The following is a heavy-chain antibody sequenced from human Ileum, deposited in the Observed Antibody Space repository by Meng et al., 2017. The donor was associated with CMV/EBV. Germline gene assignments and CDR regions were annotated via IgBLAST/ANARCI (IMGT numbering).Heavy chain of an antibody. J-gene: IGHJ5*02. CDR3: ACGEVGHCKDGVCYTRWFDP. CDR2: ISPTGIYI. V-gene: IGHV3-21*01. Sequence: GESLKISCAAFEFIVSQNYMSWVRQAPGKGLEWVSSISPTGIYIYYTDSVKGRFTISRDNAANSLYLQMNSLRDEDTAVYYCACGEVGHCKDGVCYTRWFDPWGQGTLVTVSS. CDR1: EFIVSQNY. D-gene: IGHD2-8*01.